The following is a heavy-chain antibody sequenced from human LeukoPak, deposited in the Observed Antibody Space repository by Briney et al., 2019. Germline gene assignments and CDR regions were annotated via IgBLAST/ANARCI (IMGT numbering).Heavy chain of an antibody. CDR1: GGSISSSSYY. CDR2: IYYSGST. Sequence: SETLSLTCTVSGGSISSSSYYWGWIRQPPGKGLEWIGSIYYSGSTNYNPSLKSRVTMSVDTSKNQFSLKLSSVTAADTAVYYCARTSYCGGDCYPGLIDYWGQGTLVTVSS. CDR3: ARTSYCGGDCYPGLIDY. V-gene: IGHV4-39*07. J-gene: IGHJ4*02. D-gene: IGHD2-21*02.